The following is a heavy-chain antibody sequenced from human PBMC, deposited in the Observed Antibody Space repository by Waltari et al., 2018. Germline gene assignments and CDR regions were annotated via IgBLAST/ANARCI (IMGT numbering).Heavy chain of an antibody. V-gene: IGHV4-31*03. Sequence: QEQLQESGPGLVKPSQTLSLTCTVSGGSISSGGYYWSWIRQHPGKGLEWIGYIYYSGSTYYNPSLKSRVTISVDTSKNQFSLKLSSVTAADTAVYYCATCSSSSLPYYYYMDVWGKGTTVTVSS. CDR3: ATCSSSSLPYYYYMDV. D-gene: IGHD6-6*01. CDR2: IYYSGST. J-gene: IGHJ6*03. CDR1: GGSISSGGYY.